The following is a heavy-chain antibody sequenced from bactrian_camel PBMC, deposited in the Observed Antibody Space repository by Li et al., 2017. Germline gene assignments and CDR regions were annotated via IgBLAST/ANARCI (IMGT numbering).Heavy chain of an antibody. D-gene: IGHD3*01. CDR3: AADRCDTWPYPGY. V-gene: IGHV3-3*01. CDR2: ISWSGDST. Sequence: HVQLVESGGGSVQAGESLRLSCHYSGTTARRLCMGWSRQAPGQGLVGVSAISWSGDSTNYADSVKGRFTISKDNAKNTLYLQMNSLKPEDTAMYYCAADRCDTWPYPGYWGQGTQVTVS. CDR1: GTTARRLC. J-gene: IGHJ4*01.